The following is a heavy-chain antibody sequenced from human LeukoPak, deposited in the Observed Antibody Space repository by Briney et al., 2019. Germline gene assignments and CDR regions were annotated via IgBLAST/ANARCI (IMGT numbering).Heavy chain of an antibody. CDR2: INPDNGDT. CDR1: GYTFTGYY. J-gene: IGHJ6*02. D-gene: IGHD1-14*01. CDR3: ARDQARKQAWSYYYYGMDV. V-gene: IGHV1-2*02. Sequence: AASVKVSCKASGYTFTGYYMHWVRQAPGQGLEWLGWINPDNGDTNYAQKFQGRVTMTRDTSINTAYMELNRLRSDDTAVYYCARDQARKQAWSYYYYGMDVWGQGTTVTVSS.